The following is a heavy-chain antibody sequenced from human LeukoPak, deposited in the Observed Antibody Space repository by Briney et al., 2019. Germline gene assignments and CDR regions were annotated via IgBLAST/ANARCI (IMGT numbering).Heavy chain of an antibody. J-gene: IGHJ6*02. V-gene: IGHV1-8*01. CDR3: ARASPGEYYYYGMDV. Sequence: WASVTVSCKTSGYTFIKYDIAWVRQASGPGLEWMGCMNPKSGNRGSAQKFQGRVTMTTNTSMRTASMELSSLTSDDSAVYYCARASPGEYYYYGMDVWGQGTSVTVSS. CDR2: MNPKSGNR. CDR1: GYTFIKYD.